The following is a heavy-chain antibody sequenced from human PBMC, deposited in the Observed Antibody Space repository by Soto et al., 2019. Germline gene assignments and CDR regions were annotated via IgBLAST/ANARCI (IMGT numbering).Heavy chain of an antibody. J-gene: IGHJ4*02. CDR1: GYIFTSFG. V-gene: IGHV1-18*01. D-gene: IGHD1-26*01. CDR2: ISAYNGNT. Sequence: ASVKVSCKASGYIFTSFGISWVRQAPGQGLEWMGWISAYNGNTNYAQNLQGRVTMTTDTSTSTAYMELRSLRSDDTAVYYCARDNSRPYFDYWGQGALVTVSS. CDR3: ARDNSRPYFDY.